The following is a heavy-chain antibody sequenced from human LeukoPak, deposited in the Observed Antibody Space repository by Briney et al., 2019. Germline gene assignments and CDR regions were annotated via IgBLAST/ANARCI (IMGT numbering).Heavy chain of an antibody. D-gene: IGHD1-26*01. CDR1: GFNFKNAR. J-gene: IGHJ4*02. CDR2: INSRTDDRSK. CDR3: TTAYGHSGTYYFDY. V-gene: IGHV3-15*01. Sequence: GDSLRHSRAASGFNFKNARLGWVRQAPRKGLERVGRINSRTDDRSKDYAAPAKRRFPIPGDDPINPESQQINRLKPDRTALYYCTTAYGHSGTYYFDYWGQGILVTVSS.